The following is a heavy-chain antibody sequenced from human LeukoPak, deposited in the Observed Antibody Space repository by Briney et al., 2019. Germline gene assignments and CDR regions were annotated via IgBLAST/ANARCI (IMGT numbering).Heavy chain of an antibody. J-gene: IGHJ4*02. CDR2: IIPIFGTA. CDR3: ASFAGYNDFDY. CDR1: GGTFSSYA. V-gene: IGHV1-69*13. Sequence: SVKVSCKASGGTFSSYAISWVRQAPGQGLEWMGGIIPIFGTANYAQKFQGRVTITADESTSTASMELSSLRSEDTAVYYCASFAGYNDFDYWGQGTLVTVSS. D-gene: IGHD5-24*01.